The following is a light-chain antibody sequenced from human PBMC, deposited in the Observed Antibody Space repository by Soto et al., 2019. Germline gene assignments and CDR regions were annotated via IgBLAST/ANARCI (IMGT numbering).Light chain of an antibody. J-gene: IGLJ1*01. CDR3: CSYAGGATYV. CDR2: EVS. Sequence: QSALTQPASVSGSPGQSITISCTGTTSDVGGYNYVSWFQQYPGKAPKLMIFEVSERPSGVSNRFSGSKSGNAASLTISGLQAEDEADYYCCSYAGGATYVFGTGTKVTVL. V-gene: IGLV2-23*02. CDR1: TSDVGGYNY.